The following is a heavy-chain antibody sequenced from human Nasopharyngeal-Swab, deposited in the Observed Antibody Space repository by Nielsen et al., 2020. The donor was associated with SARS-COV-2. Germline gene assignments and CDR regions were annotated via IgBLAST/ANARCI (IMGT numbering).Heavy chain of an antibody. D-gene: IGHD3-22*01. Sequence: SLKISCAASGFTFDDYAMHWVRQAPGKGLEWVSGISWNSGSIGYADSVKGRFTISRDSAKNSLYLQMNSLRAEDTALYYCAKDIGGYYYDSRGFDYWGQGTLVTVSS. CDR1: GFTFDDYA. J-gene: IGHJ4*02. V-gene: IGHV3-9*01. CDR3: AKDIGGYYYDSRGFDY. CDR2: ISWNSGSI.